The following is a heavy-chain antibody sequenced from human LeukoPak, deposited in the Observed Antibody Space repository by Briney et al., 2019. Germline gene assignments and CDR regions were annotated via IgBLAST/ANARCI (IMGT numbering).Heavy chain of an antibody. CDR3: AREGVLVSYTPCSTSCYASEDAFDI. Sequence: ASVKVSCKASGGTFSGYAISWVRQAPGQGLEWMGRIIPILGIANYAQKFQGRVTITADKSTSTAYMELSSLRSEATAVYYCAREGVLVSYTPCSTSCYASEDAFDIWGQGTMVTVSS. V-gene: IGHV1-69*04. CDR1: GGTFSGYA. CDR2: IIPILGIA. J-gene: IGHJ3*02. D-gene: IGHD2-2*01.